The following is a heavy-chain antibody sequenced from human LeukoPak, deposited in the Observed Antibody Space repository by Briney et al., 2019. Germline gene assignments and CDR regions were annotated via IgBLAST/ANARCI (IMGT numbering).Heavy chain of an antibody. CDR1: GSSISSDYY. D-gene: IGHD2-15*01. CDR2: NYYSGST. J-gene: IGHJ6*03. CDR3: ARGGRNCSGGSCYSHTPSYYYYYMDV. Sequence: SETLSLTCSVSGSSISSDYYWSWIRQPPGKGLEWIGYNYYSGSTNYNPSLKSRVTISVDTSKNQFSLKLSSVTAADTAVYYCARGGRNCSGGSCYSHTPSYYYYYMDVWGKGTTVSVSS. V-gene: IGHV4-61*01.